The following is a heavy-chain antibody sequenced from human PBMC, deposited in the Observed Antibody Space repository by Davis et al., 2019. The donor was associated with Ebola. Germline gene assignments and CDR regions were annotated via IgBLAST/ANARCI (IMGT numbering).Heavy chain of an antibody. D-gene: IGHD6-13*01. Sequence: PGGSLRLSCKDSGYSFTNYWISWVRQMPGKGLEWMGIIYPGDSDTRYSPSFQGQVTISADKSISSAYLQWSSLKASDTAMYYCARLGQQLVTADFDYWGQGTLVTVSS. CDR1: GYSFTNYW. CDR2: IYPGDSDT. CDR3: ARLGQQLVTADFDY. V-gene: IGHV5-51*01. J-gene: IGHJ4*02.